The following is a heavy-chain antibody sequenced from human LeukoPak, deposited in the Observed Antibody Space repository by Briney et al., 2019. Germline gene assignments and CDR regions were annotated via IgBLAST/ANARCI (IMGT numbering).Heavy chain of an antibody. CDR2: ISSSSSYI. V-gene: IGHV3-21*01. CDR3: ASGTLAAAGTD. CDR1: GFTFSSYS. D-gene: IGHD6-13*01. Sequence: GGSLRLSCAASGFTFSSYSMNWVRQAPGKGLEWVSSISSSSSYIHYADSVKGRFTISRDNAKNSLYLQMNSLRAEDTAVYYCASGTLAAAGTDWGQGTLVTVSS. J-gene: IGHJ4*02.